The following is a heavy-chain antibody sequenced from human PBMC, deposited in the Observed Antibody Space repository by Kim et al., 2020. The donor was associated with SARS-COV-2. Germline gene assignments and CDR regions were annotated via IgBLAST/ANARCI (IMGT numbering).Heavy chain of an antibody. Sequence: GGSLRLSCAAYGFTFSSYSMNWVRQAPGKGLEWVSSISSSSMYIYYADSVKGRFTISRDNAKNSLYLQMNSLRAEDTAVYYCARDMGAGLSYYYGMDVWGQGTTVTVSS. J-gene: IGHJ6*02. CDR2: ISSSSMYI. V-gene: IGHV3-21*01. CDR3: ARDMGAGLSYYYGMDV. D-gene: IGHD3-16*01. CDR1: GFTFSSYS.